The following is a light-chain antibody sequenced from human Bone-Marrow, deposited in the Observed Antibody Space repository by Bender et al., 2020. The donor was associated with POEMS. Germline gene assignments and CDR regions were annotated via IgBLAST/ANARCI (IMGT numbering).Light chain of an antibody. J-gene: IGLJ3*02. CDR3: SSFTSAITLV. Sequence: QSVLTQPASVSGSPGQSITISCTETSSDIGGYKYVSWYQQHPGKAPKLVIYEVTNRPSGVSNRFSGSKSGNTASLTISGLQAEDEAAYFCSSFTSAITLVFGGGTQVTVL. CDR2: EVT. V-gene: IGLV2-14*01. CDR1: SSDIGGYKY.